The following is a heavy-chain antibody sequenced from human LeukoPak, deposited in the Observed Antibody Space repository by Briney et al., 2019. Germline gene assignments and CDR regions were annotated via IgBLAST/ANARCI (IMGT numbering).Heavy chain of an antibody. CDR3: ARFTYTTRPSDV. CDR2: IYYSGST. J-gene: IGHJ6*04. V-gene: IGHV4-39*07. Sequence: PSETLSLTCTVSGGSISSSSYYWGWIRQPPGKGLEWIGSIYYSGSTYYNPSLKSRVTISVDTSKNQFSLKLSSVTAADTAVYYCARFTYTTRPSDVWGKGTTVTVSS. D-gene: IGHD3-16*01. CDR1: GGSISSSSYY.